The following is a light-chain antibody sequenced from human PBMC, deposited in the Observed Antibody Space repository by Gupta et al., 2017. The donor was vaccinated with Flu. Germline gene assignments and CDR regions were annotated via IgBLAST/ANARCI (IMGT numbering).Light chain of an antibody. CDR2: WAS. CDR3: QQYYSMWT. V-gene: IGKV4-1*01. Sequence: VSLGERATITCKSSQSVLHTSNKKNYLAWYQQKPGQTPKLLIYWASTRESGVPDRFSGSWSGTDFTLTISTLQAEDVAVYYCQQYYSMWTFGQGTKVEVK. CDR1: QSVLHTSNKKNY. J-gene: IGKJ1*01.